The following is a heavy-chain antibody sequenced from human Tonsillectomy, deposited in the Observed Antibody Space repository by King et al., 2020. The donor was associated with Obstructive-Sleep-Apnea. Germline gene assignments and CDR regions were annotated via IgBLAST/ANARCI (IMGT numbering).Heavy chain of an antibody. CDR3: AHMASLYYYYYGMDV. V-gene: IGHV2-5*01. CDR1: GFSLSTSGVA. Sequence: TLKESGPTLVQPTQTLTLTCAFSGFSLSTSGVAVGWIRQPPGEALEWLAVIYWNDDKRYSPSLESRLTITKDTTKNQEVLTMCDMDPADTATYYCAHMASLYYYYYGMDVWGQGTTVSVSS. CDR2: IYWNDDK. J-gene: IGHJ6*02.